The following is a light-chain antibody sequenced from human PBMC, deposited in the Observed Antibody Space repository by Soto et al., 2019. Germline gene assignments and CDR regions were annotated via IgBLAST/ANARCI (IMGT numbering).Light chain of an antibody. CDR1: QNIRSY. CDR3: QPSYSALT. J-gene: IGKJ3*01. Sequence: DIQMTQSPSSLSASVGDRVTITCRASQNIRSYLSWYQQKPGKAPKVLIYAASTLQSGVTSRFSGSGSGTDFTLTISSLQPEDFATYYCQPSYSALTFGPGTKVYIK. CDR2: AAS. V-gene: IGKV1-39*01.